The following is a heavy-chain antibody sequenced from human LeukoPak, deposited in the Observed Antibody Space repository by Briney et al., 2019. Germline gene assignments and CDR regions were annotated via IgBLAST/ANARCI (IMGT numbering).Heavy chain of an antibody. CDR3: ARGDTCGGDCYWYYYYGMDV. J-gene: IGHJ6*02. CDR1: GYTFTSYD. CDR2: MNPNSGNT. Sequence: GASVKVSCKASGYTFTSYDINWVRQAPGQGLEWMGWMNPNSGNTGYAQKFQGRDTMTRNTSINTAYMELSSLRSEDTAVYYCARGDTCGGDCYWYYYYGMDVWGQGTTVTASS. D-gene: IGHD2-21*02. V-gene: IGHV1-8*01.